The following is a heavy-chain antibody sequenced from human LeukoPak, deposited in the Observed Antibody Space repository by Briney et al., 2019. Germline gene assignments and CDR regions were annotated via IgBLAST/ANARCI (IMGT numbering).Heavy chain of an antibody. V-gene: IGHV1-8*01. CDR3: ARAGPYCSGGSCYSNDAFDI. CDR2: MNPNSGNT. D-gene: IGHD2-15*01. J-gene: IGHJ3*02. Sequence: GASVKVSCKASGYTFTSYDINWVRQATGQGLEWIGWMNPNSGNTGYAQKVQGRVTMTRNTSISTAYMELSSMTSEDTAVYYCARAGPYCSGGSCYSNDAFDIWGQGTMVTVSS. CDR1: GYTFTSYD.